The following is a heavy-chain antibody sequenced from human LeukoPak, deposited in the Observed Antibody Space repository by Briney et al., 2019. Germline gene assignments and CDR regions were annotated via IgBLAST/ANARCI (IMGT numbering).Heavy chain of an antibody. CDR1: GYTFTRYG. CDR3: ARVVGGDNDAFDV. D-gene: IGHD3-16*01. Sequence: ASVKVSCKASGYTFTRYGITWVRQAPGQGPEWMGWISGYNGNTNYAQKLQGRVIMTTDTSTSTAYMELRSLRSDDTAVYYCARVVGGDNDAFDVWGQGTMVTVSS. CDR2: ISGYNGNT. V-gene: IGHV1-18*01. J-gene: IGHJ3*01.